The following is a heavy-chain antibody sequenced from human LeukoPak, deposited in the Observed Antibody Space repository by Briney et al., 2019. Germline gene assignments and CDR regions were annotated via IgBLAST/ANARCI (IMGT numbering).Heavy chain of an antibody. Sequence: PSETLSLTCTVSGGSISSSSYYWGWIRQPPGKGLEWIGSIYYSGSTYYNPSLKSRVTISVDTSKNQFSLKLSSVTAADTAVYYCARARLYYDSSGPWFRQRRNWFDPWGQGTLVTVSS. CDR1: GGSISSSSYY. V-gene: IGHV4-39*07. CDR2: IYYSGST. CDR3: ARARLYYDSSGPWFRQRRNWFDP. D-gene: IGHD3-22*01. J-gene: IGHJ5*02.